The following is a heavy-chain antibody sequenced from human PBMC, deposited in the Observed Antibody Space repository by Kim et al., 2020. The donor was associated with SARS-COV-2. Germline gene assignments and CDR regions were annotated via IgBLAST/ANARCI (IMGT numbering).Heavy chain of an antibody. Sequence: SETLSLTCAVSGDSVSSTNWWTWVRQSPGQGLEWIGEIYHSGTPNYNPSLKSRVSISMDTSQNQFSQRLTSVTAADTAVYYCARDRWVGPSRFLDSWGQGVVVAVSS. J-gene: IGHJ4*02. V-gene: IGHV4-4*02. CDR1: GDSVSSTNW. CDR3: ARDRWVGPSRFLDS. CDR2: IYHSGTP. D-gene: IGHD3-16*01.